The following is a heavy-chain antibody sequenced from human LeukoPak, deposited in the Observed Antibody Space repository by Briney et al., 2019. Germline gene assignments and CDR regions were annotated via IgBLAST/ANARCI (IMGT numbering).Heavy chain of an antibody. CDR3: ASGGWGVRDPGAFDI. CDR1: GGSFSGYY. D-gene: IGHD3-10*01. J-gene: IGHJ3*02. CDR2: INHSGST. Sequence: SETLSLTCAVYGGSFSGYYWSWIRQPPGKGLEWIGEINHSGSTNYNPSLKSRVTISVDTSKNQFSLKLSSVTAADTAVYYCASGGWGVRDPGAFDIWGQGTMVTVSS. V-gene: IGHV4-34*01.